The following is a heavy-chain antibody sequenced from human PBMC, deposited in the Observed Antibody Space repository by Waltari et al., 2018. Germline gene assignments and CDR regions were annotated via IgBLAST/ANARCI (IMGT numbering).Heavy chain of an antibody. CDR2: FYYGGNT. V-gene: IGHV4-39*01. D-gene: IGHD2-2*01. Sequence: QLQVQESGPGLVKPPENLSLTCTVYVDYITTNLYYWGWIRQPPGKGLEWIGIFYYGGNTYYIPSLKSRVTISFDASKIQFSLEVTSVTAADTAVYYCARFCSNTICYATVYYWGQGTLVSVSS. CDR1: VDYITTNLYY. J-gene: IGHJ4*02. CDR3: ARFCSNTICYATVYY.